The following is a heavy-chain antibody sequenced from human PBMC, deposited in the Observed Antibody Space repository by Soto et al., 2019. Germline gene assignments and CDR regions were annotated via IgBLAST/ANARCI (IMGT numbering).Heavy chain of an antibody. CDR1: GDSVSSNSAA. CDR2: TYYRSRWYN. J-gene: IGHJ6*03. D-gene: IGHD1-7*01. Sequence: SQTLSLTCSISGDSVSSNSAAWNWIRLSPSRGLEWLARTYYRSRWYNDYAVSVRSRITVNPDTSKNPFSLQLTSLTPEDTAVYYCAGTTSHQWYYMDVWGKGTTVTVSS. CDR3: AGTTSHQWYYMDV. V-gene: IGHV6-1*01.